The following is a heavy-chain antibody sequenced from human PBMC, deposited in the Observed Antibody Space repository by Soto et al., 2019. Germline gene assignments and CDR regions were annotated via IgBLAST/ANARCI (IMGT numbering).Heavy chain of an antibody. CDR3: ARKGGWLQSDAFDI. CDR1: WLTLTPHY. CDR2: INPSGGST. J-gene: IGHJ3*02. V-gene: IGHV1-46*03. D-gene: IGHD5-12*01. Sequence: GPVKGSFEATWLTLTPHYIYLGGNAPGQGLEWMGIINPSGGSTSYAQKFQGRVTMTRDTSTSTVYMELSSLRSEDTAVYYCARKGGWLQSDAFDIWGQGTMVTVSS.